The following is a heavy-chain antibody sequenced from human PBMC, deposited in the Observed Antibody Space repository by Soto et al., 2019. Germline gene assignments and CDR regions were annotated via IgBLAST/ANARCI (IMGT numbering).Heavy chain of an antibody. D-gene: IGHD3-9*01. CDR3: AKEGSDYDILTGSGYYGMDV. J-gene: IGHJ6*02. CDR2: ISYDGSNK. Sequence: QVQLVESGGGVVQPGRSLRLSCAASGFTFSSYGMHWVRQAPGKGLEWVAVISYDGSNKYYADSVKGRFTISRDNSKNTXYMXMNSLRAEATAVYYCAKEGSDYDILTGSGYYGMDVWGQGTTVTVSS. CDR1: GFTFSSYG. V-gene: IGHV3-30*18.